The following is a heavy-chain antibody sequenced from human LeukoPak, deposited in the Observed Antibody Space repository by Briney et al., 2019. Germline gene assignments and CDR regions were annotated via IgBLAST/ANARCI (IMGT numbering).Heavy chain of an antibody. J-gene: IGHJ4*02. D-gene: IGHD4-17*01. V-gene: IGHV1-69*01. CDR1: GGTFSSYA. CDR2: IIPIFGTA. Sequence: GSSVKVSCKASGGTFSSYAISWVRRAPGQGLEWMGGIIPIFGTANYAQKFQGRVTITADESTSTAYMELSSLRSEDTAVYYCATHQGDYGDYVLPFDYWGQGTLVTVSS. CDR3: ATHQGDYGDYVLPFDY.